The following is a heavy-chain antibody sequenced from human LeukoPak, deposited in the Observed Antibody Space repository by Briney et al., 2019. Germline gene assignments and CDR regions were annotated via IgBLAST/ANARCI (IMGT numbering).Heavy chain of an antibody. V-gene: IGHV4-34*01. Sequence: PSETLSLTCVVYGGSFTANYWTWVRQTPGMGLEWIGEINHRGNTNYNPSLMSRVIMSVDTSKNQLPLRVNSVTAADTAVYFCARGGGYCSGGSCYVDLWGPGALVTVSS. CDR3: ARGGGYCSGGSCYVDL. J-gene: IGHJ4*02. D-gene: IGHD2-15*01. CDR1: GGSFTANY. CDR2: INHRGNT.